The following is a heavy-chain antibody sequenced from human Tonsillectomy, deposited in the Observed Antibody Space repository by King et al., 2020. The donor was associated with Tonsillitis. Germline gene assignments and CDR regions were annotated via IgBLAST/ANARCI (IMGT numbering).Heavy chain of an antibody. Sequence: QLVQSGAEVKKPGASVKVSCKASGYTFTSYYIHWVLQAPGQGLEWMGIINPSGGSTSYAQKFQGRVTMTRDTSTSTVYMERSSLRSEDTAVYYCARGGGFLVGPILAYYGMDVWGQGTTVTVSS. CDR2: INPSGGST. D-gene: IGHD1-26*01. V-gene: IGHV1-46*03. J-gene: IGHJ6*02. CDR3: ARGGGFLVGPILAYYGMDV. CDR1: GYTFTSYY.